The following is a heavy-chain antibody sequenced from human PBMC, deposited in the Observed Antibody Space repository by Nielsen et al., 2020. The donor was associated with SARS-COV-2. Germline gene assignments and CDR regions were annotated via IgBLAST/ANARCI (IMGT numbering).Heavy chain of an antibody. D-gene: IGHD2-2*01. CDR2: INHSGST. J-gene: IGHJ4*02. V-gene: IGHV4-34*01. Sequence: SETLSLTCAVYGGSFSGYYWSWIRQPPGKGLEWIGEINHSGSTNYNPSLKSRVTISVDTSKNQFSLKLSSVTAADTAVYYCARDAIVVPAARPFDYWGQGTLVTVSS. CDR1: GGSFSGYY. CDR3: ARDAIVVPAARPFDY.